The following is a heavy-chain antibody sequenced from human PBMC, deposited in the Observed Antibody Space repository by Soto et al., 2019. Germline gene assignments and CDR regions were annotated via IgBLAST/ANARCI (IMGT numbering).Heavy chain of an antibody. Sequence: ESGGELVQPGGSLRLSCAASGFTVSTKYMSWVRQAPGKGLEWVSVIYSGGSTFYADSVRGRFTISRDNSKNTVNLQMNSLRAEEAAVYYCARDPWAADYWGQGTLVTVSS. J-gene: IGHJ4*02. CDR3: ARDPWAADY. CDR2: IYSGGST. V-gene: IGHV3-66*01. D-gene: IGHD3-16*01. CDR1: GFTVSTKY.